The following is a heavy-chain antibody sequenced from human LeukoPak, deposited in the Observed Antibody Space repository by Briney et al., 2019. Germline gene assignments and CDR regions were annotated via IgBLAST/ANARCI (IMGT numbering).Heavy chain of an antibody. J-gene: IGHJ4*02. D-gene: IGHD2-15*01. Sequence: GGSLRLSCAASGFTFSSYGMSWVRQAPGKGLEWVSAISGSGGSTYYADSVKGRFTISRDNSKNTLYLQMNSLRAEDTAVYYCAKDRQLIGYCSGGSCPDYWGQGTLVTVSS. CDR3: AKDRQLIGYCSGGSCPDY. CDR2: ISGSGGST. V-gene: IGHV3-23*01. CDR1: GFTFSSYG.